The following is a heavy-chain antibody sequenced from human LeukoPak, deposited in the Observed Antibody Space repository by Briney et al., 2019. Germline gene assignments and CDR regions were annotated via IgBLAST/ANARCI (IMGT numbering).Heavy chain of an antibody. CDR1: GGSISSSSYN. CDR2: INHSGST. J-gene: IGHJ4*02. CDR3: ARGGTSSSWDPFDY. D-gene: IGHD6-13*01. V-gene: IGHV4-39*07. Sequence: SETLSLTCTVSGGSISSSSYNWGWIRQPPGKGLGWIGEINHSGSTNYNPSLKSRVTISVDTSKNQFSLKLSSVTAADTAVYYCARGGTSSSWDPFDYWGQGTLVTVSS.